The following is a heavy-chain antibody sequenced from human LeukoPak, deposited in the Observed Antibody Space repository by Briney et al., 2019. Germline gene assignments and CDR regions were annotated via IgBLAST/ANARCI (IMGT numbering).Heavy chain of an antibody. CDR2: IKQDGSEK. V-gene: IGHV3-7*01. CDR3: ARFDRTDWNDYLDY. D-gene: IGHD1-1*01. J-gene: IGHJ4*02. CDR1: GFTFSSYW. Sequence: PGGSLRLSCAASGFTFSSYWMSWVRQAPGKGLEWVANIKQDGSEKYYVDSVKGRFTISRDNAKNSLYLQMNSLRAEDTAVYFCARFDRTDWNDYLDYWGQGTLVTVSS.